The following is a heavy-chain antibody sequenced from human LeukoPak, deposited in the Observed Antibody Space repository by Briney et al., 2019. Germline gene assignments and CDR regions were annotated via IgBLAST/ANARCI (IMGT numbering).Heavy chain of an antibody. CDR3: ARDTGGASSDY. CDR1: GYSMTPSSM. V-gene: IGHV4-38-2*01. Sequence: SETLSLTCGVSGYSMTPSSMWGWIRQPPGKGLEWIGSISHSGITNYNPSLKSRLTMSIDTSKNQFSLKVNSVTAADTAIYYCARDTGGASSDYWGQGTLVTVSS. CDR2: ISHSGIT. D-gene: IGHD2-8*02. J-gene: IGHJ4*02.